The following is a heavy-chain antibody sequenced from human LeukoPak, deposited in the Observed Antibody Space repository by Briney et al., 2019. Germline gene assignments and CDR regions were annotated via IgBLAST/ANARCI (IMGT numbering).Heavy chain of an antibody. CDR1: GYTFGSYS. CDR2: ISPSNGDT. CDR3: ARDSGWEVRHLFFDE. V-gene: IGHV1-18*04. D-gene: IGHD3-10*01. Sequence: ASVKVSCKASGYTFGSYSITWVRRAPGQGLEWMGWISPSNGDTSYAQKVQDRVTMTTDTSTTTVYMELRSLTSDDTATYYCARDSGWEVRHLFFDEWGQGTLVTVSS. J-gene: IGHJ4*02.